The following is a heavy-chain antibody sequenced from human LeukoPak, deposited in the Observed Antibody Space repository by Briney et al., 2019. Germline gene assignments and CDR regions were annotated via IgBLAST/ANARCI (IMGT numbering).Heavy chain of an antibody. CDR3: ARFSLQEYSGSSWNWFDP. V-gene: IGHV4-31*03. Sequence: SQTLSLTCTVSGGSISSGGYYWSWIRQHPGKGLEWIGYIYYSGSTYYNPSLKSRVTISVDTSKNQFSLKLSSVTAADAAVYYCARFSLQEYSGSSWNWFDPWGQGTLVTVSS. CDR1: GGSISSGGYY. CDR2: IYYSGST. J-gene: IGHJ5*02. D-gene: IGHD6-6*01.